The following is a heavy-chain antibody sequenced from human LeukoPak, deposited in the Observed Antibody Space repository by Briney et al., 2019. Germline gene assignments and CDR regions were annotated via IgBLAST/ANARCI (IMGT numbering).Heavy chain of an antibody. Sequence: ASVKVSCKVSGYTLTELSMHWVRQAPGKGLEWMGGFDPEDGETIYAQKFQGRVTMTEDTSTDTAYMELSSLRSEDTVVYYCAAVLRFLEWLSNTYNWFDPWGQGTLVTVSS. V-gene: IGHV1-24*01. CDR3: AAVLRFLEWLSNTYNWFDP. CDR2: FDPEDGET. J-gene: IGHJ5*02. D-gene: IGHD3-3*01. CDR1: GYTLTELS.